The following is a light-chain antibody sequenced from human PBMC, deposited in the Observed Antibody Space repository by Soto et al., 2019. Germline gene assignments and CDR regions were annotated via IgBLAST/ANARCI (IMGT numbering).Light chain of an antibody. Sequence: DIVMTQTPLSLPVTPGEPASISCRSSQSLLDTDDGVTCVDCYLQRPGQSPQVLTYTLSYRASGVPNRFSGSGSGPDFTLIISRVEAEDVGSYYYKQRREFPSKIFGQGTKLEIK. CDR2: TLS. CDR3: KQRREFPSKI. J-gene: IGKJ2*01. V-gene: IGKV2-40*01. CDR1: QSLLDTDDGVTC.